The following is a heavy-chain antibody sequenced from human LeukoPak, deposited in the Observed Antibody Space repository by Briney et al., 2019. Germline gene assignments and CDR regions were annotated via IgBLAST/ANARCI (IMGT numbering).Heavy chain of an antibody. Sequence: SETLSLTCTVSGGSISSSSYYWGWIRQPPGKGLEWIGSIYYSGSTYYNPSLKSRVTISVDTSKNQFSLKLSSVTAADTAVYYCARDFGTYYYDSSGYYGYWGQGTLVTVSS. V-gene: IGHV4-39*07. D-gene: IGHD3-22*01. CDR1: GGSISSSSYY. J-gene: IGHJ4*02. CDR2: IYYSGST. CDR3: ARDFGTYYYDSSGYYGY.